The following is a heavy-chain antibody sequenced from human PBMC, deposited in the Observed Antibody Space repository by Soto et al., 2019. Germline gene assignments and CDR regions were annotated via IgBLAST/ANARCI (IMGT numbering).Heavy chain of an antibody. J-gene: IGHJ4*02. Sequence: QVQLVESGGGVVQPGRSLRLSCAASGFTFSSYGMHWVRQAPGKGLEWVAVISYDGSNKYYADSVKGRFTISRDNSKNTLYLQMNSRGAEDTVVYYCAKAHRRGRVQGRVDYWGQGTLVTVSS. D-gene: IGHD6-19*01. CDR2: ISYDGSNK. V-gene: IGHV3-30*18. CDR3: AKAHRRGRVQGRVDY. CDR1: GFTFSSYG.